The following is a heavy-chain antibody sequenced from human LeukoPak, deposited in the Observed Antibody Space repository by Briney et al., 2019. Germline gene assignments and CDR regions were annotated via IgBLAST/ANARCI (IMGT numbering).Heavy chain of an antibody. J-gene: IGHJ3*02. Sequence: GGSLRFSCAASGFTFSSYAMHWVRQAPGKGLEWVSYISSSGSTIYYADSVKGRFTISRDNAKNSLYLQMNSLRAEDTAVYYCARSDSSSSLGDDAFDIWGQGTMVTVSS. D-gene: IGHD6-6*01. CDR1: GFTFSSYA. CDR2: ISSSGSTI. CDR3: ARSDSSSSLGDDAFDI. V-gene: IGHV3-48*03.